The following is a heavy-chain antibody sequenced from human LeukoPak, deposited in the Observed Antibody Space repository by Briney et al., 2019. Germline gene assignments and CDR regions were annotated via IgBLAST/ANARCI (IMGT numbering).Heavy chain of an antibody. CDR3: ARVLGVNDKYFDS. CDR1: GDGFSLYY. V-gene: IGHV4-4*07. Sequence: SETLSLTCNVSGDGFSLYYWSWIRQPAGKGLEWIGRVHPSGGANYNYSLRSRVTLSVDSSKNQVFLRLTSVTVADTAVYYCARVLGVNDKYFDSWGQGTPVTLSS. CDR2: VHPSGGA. J-gene: IGHJ5*01. D-gene: IGHD1-1*01.